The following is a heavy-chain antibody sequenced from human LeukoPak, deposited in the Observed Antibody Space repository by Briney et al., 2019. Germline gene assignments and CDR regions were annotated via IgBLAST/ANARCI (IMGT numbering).Heavy chain of an antibody. CDR3: ARDQSEWLVQRADY. CDR2: ISSSSSYI. D-gene: IGHD6-19*01. CDR1: GFTFSSFG. V-gene: IGHV3-21*01. Sequence: GGSLRLSCAASGFTFSSFGIHWVRQAPGKGMEWVSSISSSSSYIYYADSVKGRFTISRDNAKNSLYLQMNSLRAEDTAVYYCARDQSEWLVQRADYWGQGTLVTVSS. J-gene: IGHJ4*02.